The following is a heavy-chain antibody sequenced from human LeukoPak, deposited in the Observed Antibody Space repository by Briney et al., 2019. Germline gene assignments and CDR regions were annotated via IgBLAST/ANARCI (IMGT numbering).Heavy chain of an antibody. V-gene: IGHV1-8*03. CDR3: ARGGSWIQLWLAFDN. D-gene: IGHD5-18*01. CDR2: MNPNSGNT. J-gene: IGHJ3*02. Sequence: GASVKVSCKASGYTFTSYDINWVRQASGKGGEWMGWMNPNSGNTGYAQKFRGRVTINRHTSLSTDYMELSSLRSEDTAVYYCARGGSWIQLWLAFDNWGQGTMVTVSS. CDR1: GYTFTSYD.